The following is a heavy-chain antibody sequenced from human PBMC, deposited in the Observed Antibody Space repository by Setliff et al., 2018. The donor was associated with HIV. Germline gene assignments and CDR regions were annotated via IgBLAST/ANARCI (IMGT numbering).Heavy chain of an antibody. J-gene: IGHJ4*02. V-gene: IGHV1-18*01. CDR1: GYTFTSYG. D-gene: IGHD3-3*01. CDR2: ISAYNGNT. CDR3: ARLRGLTIFGVPEGPFDY. Sequence: SVKVSCKASGYTFTSYGISWVRQAPGQGLEWMGWISAYNGNTNYAQKLQGRVTMTTDTSTSTAYMELRSLRSDDTAVYYCARLRGLTIFGVPEGPFDYWGQGTLVTVSS.